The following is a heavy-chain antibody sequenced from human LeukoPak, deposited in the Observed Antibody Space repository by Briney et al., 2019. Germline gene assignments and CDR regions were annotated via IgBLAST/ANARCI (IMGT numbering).Heavy chain of an antibody. D-gene: IGHD3-10*01. V-gene: IGHV1-69*06. CDR3: ASYYYGSGSLYYYYMDV. Sequence: SVKVSCKASGGTFSSYAISWVRQAPGQGLEWMGGIIPIFGTANYAQKFQGRVTITADKSTSTAYMELSSLRSEDTAVYYGASYYYGSGSLYYYYMDVWGKGTTVTVSS. CDR2: IIPIFGTA. CDR1: GGTFSSYA. J-gene: IGHJ6*03.